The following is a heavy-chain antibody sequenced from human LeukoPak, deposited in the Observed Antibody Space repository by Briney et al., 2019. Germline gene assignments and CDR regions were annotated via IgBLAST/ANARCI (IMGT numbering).Heavy chain of an antibody. CDR1: GFTFSSYS. Sequence: PGGSLRLSCAASGFTFSSYSMNRVRQAPGKGLEWVSSISSSSSYIYYADSVKGRFTISRDNAKNSLYPQMNSLRAEDTAVYYCARDSTGDENWFDPWGQGTLVTVSS. CDR3: ARDSTGDENWFDP. V-gene: IGHV3-21*01. CDR2: ISSSSSYI. J-gene: IGHJ5*02. D-gene: IGHD2-21*02.